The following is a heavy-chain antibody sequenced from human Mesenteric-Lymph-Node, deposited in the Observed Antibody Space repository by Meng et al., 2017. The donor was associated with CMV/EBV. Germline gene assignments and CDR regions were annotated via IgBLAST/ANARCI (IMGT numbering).Heavy chain of an antibody. CDR2: IRGSSPYI. Sequence: GGSLRLSCAASGFTFSGYSMNWVRQAPGKGLEWVSAIRGSSPYIYSRSSGDTLYADSVRGRFTVSRDDAKNSLYLQMDSLRAENTAVYYCARDSGGISEQLAQISYYYYGMDVWGQGTTVTVSS. CDR1: GFTFSGYS. D-gene: IGHD6-6*01. J-gene: IGHJ6*02. CDR3: ARDSGGISEQLAQISYYYYGMDV. V-gene: IGHV3-21*01.